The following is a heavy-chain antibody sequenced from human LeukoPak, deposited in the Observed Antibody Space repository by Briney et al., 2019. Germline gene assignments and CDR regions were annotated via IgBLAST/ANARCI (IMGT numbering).Heavy chain of an antibody. Sequence: SVKVSCKASGGTFSSYAISWVRQAPGQGLEWMGRIIPILGIANYAQKFQGRVTITADKSTSTAYMELSSLRSEDTAVYYCARDTPADGFLVPDRPIWGQGTMVTVSS. D-gene: IGHD2/OR15-2a*01. CDR3: ARDTPADGFLVPDRPI. J-gene: IGHJ3*02. V-gene: IGHV1-69*04. CDR1: GGTFSSYA. CDR2: IIPILGIA.